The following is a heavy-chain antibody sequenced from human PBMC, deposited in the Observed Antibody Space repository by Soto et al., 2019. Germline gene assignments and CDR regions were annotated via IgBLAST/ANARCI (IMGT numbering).Heavy chain of an antibody. CDR2: ITGSGNSA. V-gene: IGHV3-23*01. Sequence: GGSLRLSCAASAFTFSSYSMAWVRQAPGKGLEWVSTITGSGNSAYYVDSVKGRFTISRDKSKNTLHLQMNSLRVEDTAIYYCAKEADLIGYKYGSCFDYWGHGTLVTVSS. CDR3: AKEADLIGYKYGSCFDY. J-gene: IGHJ4*01. CDR1: AFTFSSYS. D-gene: IGHD5-18*01.